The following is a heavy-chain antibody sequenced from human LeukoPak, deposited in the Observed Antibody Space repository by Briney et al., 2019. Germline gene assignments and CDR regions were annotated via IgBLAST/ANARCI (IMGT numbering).Heavy chain of an antibody. Sequence: GGSLRLSCAASGFTVSSSYMSWVRQAPGKGLEWVSFVYGDDNTYYADSVKGRFTISRDNSKNTLYLQMNSLRAEDTAVYYCAKDVDTAMVTHTKFDYWGQGTLVTVSS. CDR2: VYGDDNT. D-gene: IGHD5-18*01. V-gene: IGHV3-53*01. J-gene: IGHJ4*02. CDR3: AKDVDTAMVTHTKFDY. CDR1: GFTVSSSY.